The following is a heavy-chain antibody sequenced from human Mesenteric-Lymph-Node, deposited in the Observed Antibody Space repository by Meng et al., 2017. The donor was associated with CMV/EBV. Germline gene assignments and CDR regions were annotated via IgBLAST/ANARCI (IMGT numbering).Heavy chain of an antibody. V-gene: IGHV3-7*01. J-gene: IGHJ5*02. D-gene: IGHD6-19*01. CDR3: VRGGGWSS. CDR1: GFTVSSNY. Sequence: GESLKISCAASGFTVSSNYMSWVRQAPGKGLEWVANIKQDGSEKYYVDSVKGRFTISRDNPKNSLYLQMNSLRAEDTAVYYCVRGGGWSSWGQGTLVTVSS. CDR2: IKQDGSEK.